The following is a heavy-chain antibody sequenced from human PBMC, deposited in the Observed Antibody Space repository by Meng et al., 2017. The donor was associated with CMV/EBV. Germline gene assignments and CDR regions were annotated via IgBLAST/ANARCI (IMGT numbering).Heavy chain of an antibody. CDR1: GFTVSDVW. D-gene: IGHD3-10*01. CDR3: ATGGAQYYNY. Sequence: AASGFTVSDVWMNWVRQVPGKGLEWVGRIKSKSAGGTTDYAAPVKGRFTISRDDSKNMFYLQMNSLRIEDTAMYYCATGGAQYYNYWGQGALVTVSS. V-gene: IGHV3-15*07. J-gene: IGHJ4*02. CDR2: IKSKSAGGTT.